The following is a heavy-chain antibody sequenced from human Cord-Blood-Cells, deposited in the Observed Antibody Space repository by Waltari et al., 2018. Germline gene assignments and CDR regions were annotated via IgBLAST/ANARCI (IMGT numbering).Heavy chain of an antibody. Sequence: QVQLQESGPGLVTPSETLSLTCTVSGYSIRSGYYWGWIRQPPGTGLEWIGGIYHSGSTYYNPSLKIRVTISVDTSKNQFSLKRSSVTAADTAVYYCASWSDGGGYWGQGTLVTVSS. J-gene: IGHJ4*02. V-gene: IGHV4-38-2*02. D-gene: IGHD1-1*01. CDR1: GYSIRSGYY. CDR2: IYHSGST. CDR3: ASWSDGGGY.